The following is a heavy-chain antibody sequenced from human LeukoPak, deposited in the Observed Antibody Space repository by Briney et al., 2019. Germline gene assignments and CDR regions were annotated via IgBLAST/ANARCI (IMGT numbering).Heavy chain of an antibody. D-gene: IGHD6-19*01. V-gene: IGHV3-48*03. CDR2: ISSSGSTI. J-gene: IGHJ4*02. CDR3: ASRRAVTFDY. Sequence: GGSLRLSCAASGFTFSSYEMNWVRQALGKGLEWVSYISSSGSTIYYADSVKGRFTISRDNAKNSLYLQMNSLRAEDTAVYYCASRRAVTFDYWGQGTPVTVSS. CDR1: GFTFSSYE.